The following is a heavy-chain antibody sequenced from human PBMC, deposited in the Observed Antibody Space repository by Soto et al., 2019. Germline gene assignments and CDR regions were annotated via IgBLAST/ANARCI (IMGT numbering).Heavy chain of an antibody. Sequence: GGSLRLSCAASGFTFSSYSMNWVRQAPGKGLEWVSSISSSSSYIYYADSVKGRFTISRDNAKNSLYLQMNSLRAEDTAVYYCARGTTYDFWSGPGAFDIWGQGTMVTVSS. CDR2: ISSSSSYI. V-gene: IGHV3-21*01. J-gene: IGHJ3*02. CDR3: ARGTTYDFWSGPGAFDI. D-gene: IGHD3-3*01. CDR1: GFTFSSYS.